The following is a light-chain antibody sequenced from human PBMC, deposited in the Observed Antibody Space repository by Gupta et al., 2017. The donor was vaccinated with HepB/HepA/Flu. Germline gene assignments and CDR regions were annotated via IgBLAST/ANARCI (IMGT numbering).Light chain of an antibody. CDR3: CSYTGDLDV. Sequence: SALTPPSSVSGSPGQSIAISCTGTNSDVGGYNLVSWYQQYPGKAPKLMIYEVSKRPSGVSNRFSGSKSGNTASLTISGLQAEDEADYYCCSYTGDLDVFGTGTRVTVL. CDR2: EVS. V-gene: IGLV2-23*02. J-gene: IGLJ1*01. CDR1: NSDVGGYNL.